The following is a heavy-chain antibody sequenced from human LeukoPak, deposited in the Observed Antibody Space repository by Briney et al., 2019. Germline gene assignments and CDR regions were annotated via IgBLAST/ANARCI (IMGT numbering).Heavy chain of an antibody. V-gene: IGHV4-39*07. D-gene: IGHD6-19*01. CDR2: IYHSGST. CDR3: ARVGSSGWYTYYFDY. Sequence: SETLPLTCTVSGGSISSSSYYWGWIRQPPGKGLEWIGEIYHSGSTNYNPSLKSRVTISVDTSKNQFSLKLSSVTAADTAVYYCARVGSSGWYTYYFDYWGQGTLVTVSS. CDR1: GGSISSSSYY. J-gene: IGHJ4*02.